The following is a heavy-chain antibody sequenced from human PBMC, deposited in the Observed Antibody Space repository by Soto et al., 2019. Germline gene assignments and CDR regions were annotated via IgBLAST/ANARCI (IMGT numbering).Heavy chain of an antibody. CDR3: VTTEDDPLCGGDCYPGWINYYGMDV. Sequence: PGGSLRLSCSASGVHFSSYAMHWVRQAPGKGLEYVSAISSNGGSTYYADSVKGRFTISRDNSKNTLYLQMSSLRAEDTAVYYCVTTEDDPLCGGDCYPGWINYYGMDVWGQGTTVTVSS. CDR2: ISSNGGST. D-gene: IGHD2-21*02. J-gene: IGHJ6*02. V-gene: IGHV3-64D*08. CDR1: GVHFSSYA.